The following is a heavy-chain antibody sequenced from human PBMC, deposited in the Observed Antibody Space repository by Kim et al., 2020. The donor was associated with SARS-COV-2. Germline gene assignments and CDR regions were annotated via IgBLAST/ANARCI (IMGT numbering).Heavy chain of an antibody. J-gene: IGHJ4*02. V-gene: IGHV4-39*07. CDR1: GGSISSSSYY. D-gene: IGHD6-19*01. Sequence: SETLSLTCSVSGGSISSSSYYWGWIRQPPGKGLEWIGSIYYSGSTYYNPSLKSRVTISVDTSKNQFSLKLSSVTAADTAVYYCARAAPIYRSGGYGGYGGQGTLVTVSP. CDR3: ARAAPIYRSGGYGGY. CDR2: IYYSGST.